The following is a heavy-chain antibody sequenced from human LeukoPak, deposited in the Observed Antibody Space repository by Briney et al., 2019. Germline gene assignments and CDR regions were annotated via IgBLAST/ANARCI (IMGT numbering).Heavy chain of an antibody. CDR3: ARELIMHPRYYGMDV. CDR2: INHSGST. J-gene: IGHJ6*02. V-gene: IGHV4-34*01. Sequence: SETLSLTCAVYGGSFSGYYWSWIRRPPGKGLEWIGEINHSGSTNYNPSLKSRVTISVDTSKNQFSLKLSSVTAADTAVYYCARELIMHPRYYGMDVWGQGTTVTVSS. D-gene: IGHD3-10*01. CDR1: GGSFSGYY.